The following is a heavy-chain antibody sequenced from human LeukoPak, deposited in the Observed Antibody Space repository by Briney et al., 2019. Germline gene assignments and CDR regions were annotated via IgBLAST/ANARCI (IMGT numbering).Heavy chain of an antibody. V-gene: IGHV4-59*08. CDR2: IHNRGTT. J-gene: IGHJ4*02. D-gene: IGHD3-22*01. CDR1: GDSSNTYC. Sequence: SETLSLTCIVSGDSSNTYCWIWIRQPPGKGLEWIGYIHNRGTTRYNPSLTSRVTISADTSKNHFSLNLTSVTAADTAVYYCARFTIDDTSGHFDYWGQGNLVTVSS. CDR3: ARFTIDDTSGHFDY.